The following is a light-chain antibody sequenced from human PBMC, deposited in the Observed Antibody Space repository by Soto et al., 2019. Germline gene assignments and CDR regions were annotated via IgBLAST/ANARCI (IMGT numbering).Light chain of an antibody. Sequence: EIVLTQSPATLSLSPGERATLSYRASQSLSGTLAWFQQKPGQPPRLLIYGASNRATGIPARFTASGSGTDFTLTISSLEPVDFAVYYCQQRTLWPRTFGQGTKVEIK. V-gene: IGKV3-11*01. CDR1: QSLSGT. CDR2: GAS. CDR3: QQRTLWPRT. J-gene: IGKJ1*01.